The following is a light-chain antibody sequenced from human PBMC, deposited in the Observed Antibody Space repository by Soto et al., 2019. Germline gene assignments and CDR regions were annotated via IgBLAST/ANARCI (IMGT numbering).Light chain of an antibody. V-gene: IGLV2-14*01. J-gene: IGLJ1*01. CDR3: CSYITSSTLV. CDR1: SSDVGTYNH. Sequence: QSALTQPASVSGSPGQSITISCTGTSSDVGTYNHVSWYQQHPGKAPQLIIYEVSNRPSGLSNRFSASKSGNTASLTISGLQAEDEADYYCCSYITSSTLVFGTGTKVTVL. CDR2: EVS.